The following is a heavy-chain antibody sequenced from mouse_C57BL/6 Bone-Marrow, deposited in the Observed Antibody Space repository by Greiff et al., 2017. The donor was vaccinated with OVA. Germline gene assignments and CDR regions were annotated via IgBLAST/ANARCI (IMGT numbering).Heavy chain of an antibody. V-gene: IGHV1-81*01. J-gene: IGHJ1*03. CDR2: IYPRSGNT. D-gene: IGHD1-1*01. CDR1: GYTFTSYG. CDR3: ARRIVPYYYGSSLWYFDV. Sequence: QVQLQQSGAELARPGASVKLSCKASGYTFTSYGISWVKQRTGQGLEWIGEIYPRSGNTYYNEKFKGKATLTADKSSSTAYMELRSLTSEDSAVYFCARRIVPYYYGSSLWYFDVWGTGTTVTVSS.